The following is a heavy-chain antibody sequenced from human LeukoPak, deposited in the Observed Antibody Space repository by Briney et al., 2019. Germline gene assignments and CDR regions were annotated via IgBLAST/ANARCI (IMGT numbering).Heavy chain of an antibody. V-gene: IGHV3-23*01. CDR2: ISGSAGST. CDR3: AKDLGMIVVVIQRLTFDI. Sequence: PGGSLRLFCAASGFTFSSYAMSWVREAPGKGLEWVSAISGSAGSTYYADSVKGRFTISRDNSKNTLYLQMNSLRAEDTAVYYCAKDLGMIVVVIQRLTFDIWGQGTMVTVSS. D-gene: IGHD3-22*01. CDR1: GFTFSSYA. J-gene: IGHJ3*02.